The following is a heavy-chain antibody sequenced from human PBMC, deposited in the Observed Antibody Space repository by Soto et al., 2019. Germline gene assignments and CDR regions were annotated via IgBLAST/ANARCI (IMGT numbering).Heavy chain of an antibody. CDR3: ARPLIAAPSKRNGHGMDV. Sequence: SETLSLTCTVSGGSISSSSYYWGWIRQPPGKGLEWIGSIYYSGSTYYNPSLKSRVTISVDTSKNQFSLKLSSVTAADTAVYYCARPLIAAPSKRNGHGMDVWGQGTTVTVSS. D-gene: IGHD6-13*01. V-gene: IGHV4-39*01. CDR2: IYYSGST. CDR1: GGSISSSSYY. J-gene: IGHJ6*02.